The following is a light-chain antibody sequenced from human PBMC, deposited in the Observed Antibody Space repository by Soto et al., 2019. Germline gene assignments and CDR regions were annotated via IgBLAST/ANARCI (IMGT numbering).Light chain of an antibody. CDR3: AAWDDSLNGLYV. V-gene: IGLV1-44*01. CDR1: RFNIGSNN. Sequence: QSVLTQPPSASGTPGQRVTRSCSGSRFNIGSNNVNWYQQLPGTAPKLLIYSNHQRPSGVPDRFSGSKSGTSSSLAISGLQSEDEADYYGAAWDDSLNGLYVFGTGPKVTVL. J-gene: IGLJ1*01. CDR2: SNH.